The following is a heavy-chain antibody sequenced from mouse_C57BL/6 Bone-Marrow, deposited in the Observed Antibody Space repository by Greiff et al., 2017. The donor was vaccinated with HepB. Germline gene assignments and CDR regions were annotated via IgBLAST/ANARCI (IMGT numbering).Heavy chain of an antibody. CDR2: ISPGNGDS. CDR3: TTVRTMDY. J-gene: IGHJ4*01. CDR1: GYTFTDHA. V-gene: IGHV1S53*02. D-gene: IGHD1-1*01. Sequence: VQLQQSDAELVKPGASVKISCKASGYTFTDHAIHWVKQKPEQGLEWIGDISPGNGDSKYNEKFKGKATLTADKSSSTAYMQLNSLTSEDSAVYFCTTVRTMDYWGQGTSVTVSS.